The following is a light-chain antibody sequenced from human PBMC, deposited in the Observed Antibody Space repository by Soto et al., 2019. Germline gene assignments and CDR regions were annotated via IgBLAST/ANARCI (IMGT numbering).Light chain of an antibody. CDR1: RSNIGSNY. V-gene: IGLV1-47*02. CDR2: THN. Sequence: QSVLTHPPSTSGTPGQRVTISCSGSRSNIGSNYVYWYQQLPGTAPKLLIYTHNQRPSGVPDRFSGSKSGTSASLAISGLRSEDEADYYCAAWDGSLSGWVFGGGTKLTVL. CDR3: AAWDGSLSGWV. J-gene: IGLJ3*02.